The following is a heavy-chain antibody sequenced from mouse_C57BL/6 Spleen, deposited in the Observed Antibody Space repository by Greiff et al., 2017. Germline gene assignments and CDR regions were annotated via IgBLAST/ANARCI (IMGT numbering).Heavy chain of an antibody. V-gene: IGHV1-18*01. CDR1: GYTFTDYN. Sequence: VQLQQSGPELVKPGASVKIPCKASGYTFTDYNMDWVKQSHGKSLEWIGDINPNNGGTIYNQKFKGKATLTVDKSSSTAYMELRSLTSEDTAVYYCARAIPAYYSNYNWYFDVWGTGTTVTVSS. J-gene: IGHJ1*03. CDR2: INPNNGGT. CDR3: ARAIPAYYSNYNWYFDV. D-gene: IGHD2-5*01.